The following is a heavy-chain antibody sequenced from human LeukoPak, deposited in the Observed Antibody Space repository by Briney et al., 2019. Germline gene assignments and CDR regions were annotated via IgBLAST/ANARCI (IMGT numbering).Heavy chain of an antibody. CDR1: GFTFSSYA. D-gene: IGHD6-13*01. CDR2: ISYDGSNK. Sequence: GGSLRLSCAASGFTFSSYAMHWVRQAPGKGLEWVAVISYDGSNKYYADSVKGRFTISRDNSKNTLYLQMNSLRAEDTAVYYCAKDRVIAAARYYFDYWGQGTLVTVSS. J-gene: IGHJ4*02. CDR3: AKDRVIAAARYYFDY. V-gene: IGHV3-30*04.